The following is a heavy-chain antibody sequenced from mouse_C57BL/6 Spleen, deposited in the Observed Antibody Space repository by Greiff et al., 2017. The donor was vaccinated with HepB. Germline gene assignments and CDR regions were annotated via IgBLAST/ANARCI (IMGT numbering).Heavy chain of an antibody. CDR3: ARLDYYGSRGGLDFDV. J-gene: IGHJ1*03. CDR2: IDPNSGGT. D-gene: IGHD1-1*01. V-gene: IGHV1-72*01. CDR1: GYTFTSYW. Sequence: VQLQQSGAELVKPGASVKLSCKASGYTFTSYWMHWVKQRPGRGLEWIGRIDPNSGGTKYNEKFKSKATLTVDKPSSTAYMQLSSLTSEDSAVYYCARLDYYGSRGGLDFDVWGTGTTVTVSS.